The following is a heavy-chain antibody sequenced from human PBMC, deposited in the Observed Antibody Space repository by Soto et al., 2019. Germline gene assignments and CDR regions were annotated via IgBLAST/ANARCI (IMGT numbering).Heavy chain of an antibody. CDR2: IIPISGTA. CDR1: GGTFSSYA. V-gene: IGHV1-69*01. Sequence: QVQLVQSGAEVKKPGSSVKVSCKASGGTFSSYAISWVRQAPGQGLEWMGGIIPISGTANYAQKFQGRVTITADDSTSTAYKELSSLRSEDTAVYYCARSQGSSTSLEIYYYYYYGMDVWGQGTTVTVSS. J-gene: IGHJ6*02. D-gene: IGHD2-2*01. CDR3: ARSQGSSTSLEIYYYYYYGMDV.